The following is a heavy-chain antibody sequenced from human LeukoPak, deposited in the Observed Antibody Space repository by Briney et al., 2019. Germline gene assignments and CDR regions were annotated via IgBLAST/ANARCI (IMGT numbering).Heavy chain of an antibody. J-gene: IGHJ4*02. CDR3: ARDLGRELDGAFDI. CDR1: GFIVSSNY. Sequence: PGGSLRLSCAASGFIVSSNYMSWVRQAPGKGLEWVSVIYSGGRTYYADSVKGRFTISRDNSRNTLYLQMNSLRAEDTAVYYCARDLGRELDGAFDIWGRGTLVTVSS. V-gene: IGHV3-53*01. D-gene: IGHD3-10*01. CDR2: IYSGGRT.